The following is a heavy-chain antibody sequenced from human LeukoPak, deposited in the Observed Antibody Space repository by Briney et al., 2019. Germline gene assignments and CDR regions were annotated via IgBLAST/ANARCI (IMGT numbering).Heavy chain of an antibody. D-gene: IGHD2-2*01. CDR1: GGSINNNQYY. CDR2: ISYSGST. Sequence: PSETLSLTCTVSGGSINNNQYYWGWIRQPPGKGLEWIGTISYSGSTYYNPSLKRRVTISVDTSKSQFSLTLTSVTAADTAVYYCASRVVPAANYFDYWGQGTLVTVSS. J-gene: IGHJ4*02. CDR3: ASRVVPAANYFDY. V-gene: IGHV4-39*07.